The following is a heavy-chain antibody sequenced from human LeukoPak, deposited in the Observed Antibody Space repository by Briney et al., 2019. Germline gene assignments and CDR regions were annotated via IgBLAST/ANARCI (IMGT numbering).Heavy chain of an antibody. D-gene: IGHD3-22*01. CDR3: ARERDYYDTNGYPNNWFDP. CDR2: INADNGDT. Sequence: GASVKVSCKASGYTFTNYVMSWVRQAPGRSFEWMGWINADNGDTKYSQKFQGRVTITIDTSASTSKMELRSLKSEDTAVYYCARERDYYDTNGYPNNWFDPWGQGTLVTVSS. V-gene: IGHV1-3*01. J-gene: IGHJ5*02. CDR1: GYTFTNYV.